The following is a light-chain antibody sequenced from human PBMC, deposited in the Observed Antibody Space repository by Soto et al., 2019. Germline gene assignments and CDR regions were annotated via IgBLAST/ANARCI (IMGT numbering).Light chain of an antibody. CDR3: QQYGSSLTWT. CDR1: QIVSIL. J-gene: IGKJ1*01. V-gene: IGKV3-20*01. Sequence: EIVLTQSPGTLSLSPGERATLSCRASQIVSILLACYQQKPGQAPRLLIYGASSRATGIPDRFSGSGSGTDFTLTISRLEPEDFAVYYCQQYGSSLTWTFGQGTNVDI. CDR2: GAS.